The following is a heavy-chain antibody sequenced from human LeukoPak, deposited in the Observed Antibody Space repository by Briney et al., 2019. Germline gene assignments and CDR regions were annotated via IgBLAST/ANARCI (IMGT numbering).Heavy chain of an antibody. CDR1: GGSFSGYY. V-gene: IGHV4-34*01. D-gene: IGHD3-22*01. CDR3: ARALGVVVVTAYYFDY. Sequence: ASETLSLTCAVYGGSFSGYYWSWIGQPPGKGLEWIGEINHSGSTNYNPSLKSRVTISVDTSKNQFSLKLSSVTAADTAVYYCARALGVVVVTAYYFDYWGQGTLVTVSS. J-gene: IGHJ4*02. CDR2: INHSGST.